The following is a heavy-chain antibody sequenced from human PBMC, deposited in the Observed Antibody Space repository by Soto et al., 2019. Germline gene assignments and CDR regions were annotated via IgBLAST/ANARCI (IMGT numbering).Heavy chain of an antibody. V-gene: IGHV4-59*01. CDR2: IYYSGST. J-gene: IGHJ6*02. CDR3: ARGGVGAIFGALGVPYGMDV. Sequence: SETLSLTCTVSGGSISSCYWSWIRQPPGKGLEWIGYIYYSGSTNYNPSLKSRVTISVDTSKNQFSLKLSSVTAADTAVYYCARGGVGAIFGALGVPYGMDVWGRGTTVTVSS. CDR1: GGSISSCY. D-gene: IGHD3-3*01.